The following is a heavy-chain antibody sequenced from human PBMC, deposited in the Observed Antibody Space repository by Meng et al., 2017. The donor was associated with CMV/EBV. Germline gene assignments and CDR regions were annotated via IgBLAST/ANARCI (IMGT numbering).Heavy chain of an antibody. D-gene: IGHD3-3*01. CDR2: IYYSGST. Sequence: PGPVKPPAPLSLVFTVSGGSIRSSSYYWGWIRQPPGKGLEWIGSIYYSGSTYYNPSLKSRVTISVDTSKNQFSLKLSSVTAADTAVYHCASRITIFGVVTAFDPWGQGTLVTVSS. CDR1: GGSIRSSSYY. CDR3: ASRITIFGVVTAFDP. J-gene: IGHJ5*02. V-gene: IGHV4-39*07.